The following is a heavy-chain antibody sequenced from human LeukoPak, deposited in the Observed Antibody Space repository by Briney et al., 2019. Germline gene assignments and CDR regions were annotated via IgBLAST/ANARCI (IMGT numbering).Heavy chain of an antibody. J-gene: IGHJ4*02. Sequence: PGGSLRLSCAVSGFSVSSYGMSWVRQAPGRGLEWISAINVNGDTKYYADSVRGRFIISRDNSENTLYLQMNSLRTEDTAVYYWAQGYSIGWFPNWGQGSLVSVSS. V-gene: IGHV3-23*01. CDR1: GFSVSSYG. D-gene: IGHD5-12*01. CDR2: INVNGDTK. CDR3: AQGYSIGWFPN.